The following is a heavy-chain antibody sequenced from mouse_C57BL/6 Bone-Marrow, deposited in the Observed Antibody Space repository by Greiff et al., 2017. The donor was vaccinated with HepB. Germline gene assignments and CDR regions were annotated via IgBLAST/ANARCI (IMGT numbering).Heavy chain of an antibody. J-gene: IGHJ4*01. CDR3: VLCDEGYAMDY. D-gene: IGHD6-5*01. V-gene: IGHV1-64*01. Sequence: QVQLKQPGAELVKPGASVKLSCKASGYTFTSYWMHWVKQRPGQGLEWIGMIHPNSGSTNYNEKFKSKATLTVDKSSSTAYMQLSSLTSEDSAVYYCVLCDEGYAMDYWGQGTSVTVSS. CDR2: IHPNSGST. CDR1: GYTFTSYW.